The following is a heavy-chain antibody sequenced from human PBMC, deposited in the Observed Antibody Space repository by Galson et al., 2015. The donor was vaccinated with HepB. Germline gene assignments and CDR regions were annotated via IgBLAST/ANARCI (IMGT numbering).Heavy chain of an antibody. J-gene: IGHJ4*02. Sequence: SLRLSCAASGFTFSSYAMSWVRQAPGKGLEWVSAISGSGGSTYYADSVKGRFTISRDNSKNTLYLQMNSLRAEDTAVYYCASSGDDYVWGSYRYTWYYFDYWGQGTLVTVSS. CDR3: ASSGDDYVWGSYRYTWYYFDY. D-gene: IGHD3-16*02. CDR2: ISGSGGST. CDR1: GFTFSSYA. V-gene: IGHV3-23*01.